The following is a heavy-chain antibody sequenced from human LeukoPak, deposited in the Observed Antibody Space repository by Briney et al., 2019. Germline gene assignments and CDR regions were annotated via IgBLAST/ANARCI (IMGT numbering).Heavy chain of an antibody. CDR1: GGTFSSYA. D-gene: IGHD1-26*01. J-gene: IGHJ4*02. V-gene: IGHV1-46*03. Sequence: ASVKVSCKASGGTFSSYAISWVRQAPGQGLEWMGLINPSGGSTSYAQKFQGRVTMTRDTSTSTVYMELSSLRSEDTAVYYCTSGSYGQNYLFDYWGQGALVTVSS. CDR3: TSGSYGQNYLFDY. CDR2: INPSGGST.